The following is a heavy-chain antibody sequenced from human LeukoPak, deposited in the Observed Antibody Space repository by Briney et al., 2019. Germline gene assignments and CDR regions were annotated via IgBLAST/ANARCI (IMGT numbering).Heavy chain of an antibody. CDR2: ILGSGGST. D-gene: IGHD3-9*01. V-gene: IGHV3-23*01. J-gene: IGHJ4*02. CDR1: GFTFSNYA. Sequence: GGSLRLSCAASGFTFSNYAMSWVRQAPGKGLEWVSAILGSGGSTYYAGSVKGRFTVSRDNSKSTLYLQMNSLRAEDTALYYCAKWGDYDVLTGYYVPDYWGQGTLVTVSS. CDR3: AKWGDYDVLTGYYVPDY.